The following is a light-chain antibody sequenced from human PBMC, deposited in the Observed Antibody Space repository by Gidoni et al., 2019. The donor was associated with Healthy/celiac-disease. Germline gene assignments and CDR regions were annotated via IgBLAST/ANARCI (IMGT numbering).Light chain of an antibody. CDR1: QSVSSN. CDR3: QQYNNWPWFS. V-gene: IGKV3-15*01. Sequence: EIVLTQTPATLSVSPGERATLSCRASQSVSSNLSWYQQKPGQAPRLLIYGASTRATGIPARFSGSGSCTEYTLTISSLQSEDFSVYYCQQYNNWPWFSFGQGTKLEIK. CDR2: GAS. J-gene: IGKJ2*03.